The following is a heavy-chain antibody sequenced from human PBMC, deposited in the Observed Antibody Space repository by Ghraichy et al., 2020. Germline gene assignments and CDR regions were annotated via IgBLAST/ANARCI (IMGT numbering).Heavy chain of an antibody. CDR2: IYTGGTR. J-gene: IGHJ6*02. CDR3: ARTYEQCPDGTSYPGGCMDV. Sequence: GGSLRLSCAASGFSVSSNYMSWVRQAPGKGLEWVAIIYTGGTRNYAESAAGRFTISRDNYKNTLYLQMNSLRAEDTAVYYCARTYEQCPDGTSYPGGCMDVWGQGTPVPLS. D-gene: IGHD1-26*01. CDR1: GFSVSSNY. V-gene: IGHV3-53*01.